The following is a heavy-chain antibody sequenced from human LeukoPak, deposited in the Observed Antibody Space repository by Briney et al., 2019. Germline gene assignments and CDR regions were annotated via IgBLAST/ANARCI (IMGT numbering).Heavy chain of an antibody. CDR2: IIPILGIA. CDR1: GGTFSSYA. D-gene: IGHD3-22*01. Sequence: SVKVSCEASGGTFSSYAISWVRQAPGQGLEWMGRIIPILGIADYAQKFQGRVTITADKSTSTAYMELSSLRSEDTAVYYCARDGRRGGYYDSSGYNWFDPWGQGTLVTVSS. V-gene: IGHV1-69*04. CDR3: ARDGRRGGYYDSSGYNWFDP. J-gene: IGHJ5*02.